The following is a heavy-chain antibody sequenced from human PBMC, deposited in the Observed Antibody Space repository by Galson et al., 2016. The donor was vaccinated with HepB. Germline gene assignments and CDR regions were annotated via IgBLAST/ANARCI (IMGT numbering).Heavy chain of an antibody. V-gene: IGHV4-34*01. CDR2: ITHRGCP. D-gene: IGHD5-12*01. CDR3: ARVRVATIRGFYGVNPHYFDY. CDR1: GGSFSNYY. Sequence: SETLSLTCAVYGGSFSNYYWSWIRQPPGKGLEWIGEITHRGCPNYNPFTKSPVTISVDTSNNHISLKLSSVTAAETAVYYCARVRVATIRGFYGVNPHYFDYWGQGALVTVSS. J-gene: IGHJ4*02.